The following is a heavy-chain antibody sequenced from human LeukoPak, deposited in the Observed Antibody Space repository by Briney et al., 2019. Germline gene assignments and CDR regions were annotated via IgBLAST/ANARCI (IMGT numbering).Heavy chain of an antibody. Sequence: GGSLRLSCAASGFTFSSYWMSWVCQAPGKGLEWVANTKQDGSEKYYVDSVKGRFTISRDNAKNSLYLQMNSLRAEDTAVYYCAREDLLTSWVYYFDYWGQGTLVTVSS. D-gene: IGHD1-1*01. V-gene: IGHV3-7*01. CDR3: AREDLLTSWVYYFDY. J-gene: IGHJ4*02. CDR2: TKQDGSEK. CDR1: GFTFSSYW.